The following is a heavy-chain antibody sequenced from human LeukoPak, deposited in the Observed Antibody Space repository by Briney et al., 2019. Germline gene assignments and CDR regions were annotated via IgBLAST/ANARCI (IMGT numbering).Heavy chain of an antibody. CDR3: ARGGYGGVYDY. CDR1: GFDFDDYM. CDR2: ISWDGGIT. D-gene: IGHD4-23*01. V-gene: IGHV3-43D*04. Sequence: LPGGSLRLSCAASGFDFDDYMMHWVRQAPGKGLEWVSLISWDGGITNYADSVKGRFTISRDNSKNSLYLLMNDLTAEDTAFYYCARGGYGGVYDYWGQGTMVTVSS. J-gene: IGHJ4*02.